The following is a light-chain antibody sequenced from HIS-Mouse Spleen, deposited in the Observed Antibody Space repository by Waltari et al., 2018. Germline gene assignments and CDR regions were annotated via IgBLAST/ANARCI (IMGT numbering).Light chain of an antibody. CDR2: GAS. CDR3: QQYNNWPRT. Sequence: EIVMTQSPATLSVSPGERATLSCRASQSVSSNLAWYPPTTGQAPRLLIYGASTRATGIPARFSGSGSGTEFTLTISSMQSEDFAVYYCQQYNNWPRTFGQGTKVEIK. CDR1: QSVSSN. V-gene: IGKV3-15*01. J-gene: IGKJ1*01.